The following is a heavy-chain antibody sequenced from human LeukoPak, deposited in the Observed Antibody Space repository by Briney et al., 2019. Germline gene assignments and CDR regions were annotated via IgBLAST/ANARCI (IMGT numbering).Heavy chain of an antibody. CDR2: IYYSGAT. V-gene: IGHV4-59*01. CDR3: ARGGAFDI. Sequence: SETLSLTCTVSGGSLTNYYGSWIRQPPGKGLEWIGYIYYSGATNYNPSLKSRVTISVDTSKNQFSLKLTSVTAADTAVYFCARGGAFDIWGQGTLVTVSS. J-gene: IGHJ3*02. CDR1: GGSLTNYY.